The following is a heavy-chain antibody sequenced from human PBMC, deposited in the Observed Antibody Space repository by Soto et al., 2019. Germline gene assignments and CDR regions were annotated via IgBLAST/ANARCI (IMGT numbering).Heavy chain of an antibody. D-gene: IGHD6-25*01. Sequence: GESLKISCKGFGYTFVNYWIGWVRQMPGKGLEWMGTIYPGDSDTRYRPSFEGHVTISADNSISTAYLEWSSLKASDSGIYYCARSSGRPKHGYKYDYWGQGTLVTVSS. V-gene: IGHV5-51*01. CDR3: ARSSGRPKHGYKYDY. CDR2: IYPGDSDT. J-gene: IGHJ4*02. CDR1: GYTFVNYW.